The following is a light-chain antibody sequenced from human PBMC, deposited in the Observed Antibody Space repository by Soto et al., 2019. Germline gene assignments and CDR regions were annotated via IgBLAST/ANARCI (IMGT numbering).Light chain of an antibody. V-gene: IGLV2-8*01. Sequence: QSALTQPPSASGSPRQSVTISCTGTSSYVGANNYVSWYQQHPGKAPKLMIYEVTKRPSGVPDRFSGSKSGNTASLTVSGLQAEDEADYYCSSYAGANRVFGTGTKLTVL. CDR1: SSYVGANNY. CDR3: SSYAGANRV. CDR2: EVT. J-gene: IGLJ1*01.